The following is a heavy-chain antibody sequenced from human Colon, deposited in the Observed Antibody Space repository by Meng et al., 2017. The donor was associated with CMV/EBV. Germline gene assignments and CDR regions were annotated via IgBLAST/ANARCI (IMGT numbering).Heavy chain of an antibody. Sequence: GESLKISCSASGFTFNKFDMSWVRQAPGKGLEWVSGISGGATSTYYADSVKGRFTISRDTPKNTLFLQLNSLRAEDTAVYYCARGVIAVGQRHYFDVWGQGTLVTVSS. J-gene: IGHJ4*02. D-gene: IGHD6-19*01. V-gene: IGHV3-23*01. CDR2: ISGGATST. CDR1: GFTFNKFD. CDR3: ARGVIAVGQRHYFDV.